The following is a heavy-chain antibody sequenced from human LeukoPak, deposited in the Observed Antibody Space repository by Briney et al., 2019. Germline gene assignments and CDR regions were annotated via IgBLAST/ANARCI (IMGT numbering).Heavy chain of an antibody. CDR2: ISGSGGST. D-gene: IGHD1-26*01. V-gene: IGHV3-23*01. Sequence: GGSLRLSCAGSGFSFSSYAMSWVRQAPGKGLEWVSGISGSGGSTYYADSVKGRFTISRDNSKNTLYLQMNSLRAEDTAVYYCATTDEGGSDAFDIWGQGTMVTVSS. CDR3: ATTDEGGSDAFDI. CDR1: GFSFSSYA. J-gene: IGHJ3*02.